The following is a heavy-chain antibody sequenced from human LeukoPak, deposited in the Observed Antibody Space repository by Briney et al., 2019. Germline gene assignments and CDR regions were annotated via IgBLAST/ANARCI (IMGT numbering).Heavy chain of an antibody. CDR2: INPNSGGT. CDR3: ARPYYYGSGSYLTGFGY. CDR1: GYTFTRYY. Sequence: VASVKVSCMASGYTFTRYYMHWVRQAPGQGLEWMGWINPNSGGTNYAQKFQGSVTMTRDTSISTAYVELSRLRSDDTAVYYCARPYYYGSGSYLTGFGYWGQGTLVTVSS. V-gene: IGHV1-2*02. D-gene: IGHD3-10*01. J-gene: IGHJ4*02.